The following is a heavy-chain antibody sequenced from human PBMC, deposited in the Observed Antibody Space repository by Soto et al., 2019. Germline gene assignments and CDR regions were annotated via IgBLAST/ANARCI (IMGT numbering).Heavy chain of an antibody. D-gene: IGHD5-12*01. CDR1: GYTFTSYG. CDR3: ARRQRRGYSGYDFRYWFDP. CDR2: ISAYNGNT. V-gene: IGHV1-18*01. Sequence: ASVKVSCKASGYTFTSYGISWVRQAPGQGLEWMGWISAYNGNTNYAQKLQGRVTMTTDTSTSTAYMELRSLRSDDTAVYYCARRQRRGYSGYDFRYWFDPWGQGTLVTVS. J-gene: IGHJ5*02.